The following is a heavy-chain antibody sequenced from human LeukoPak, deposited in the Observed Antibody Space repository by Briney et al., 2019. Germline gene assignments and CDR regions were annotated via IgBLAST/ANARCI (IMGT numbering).Heavy chain of an antibody. CDR2: IYSGGST. CDR3: ARVRLCSGWSLFDC. V-gene: IGHV3-53*04. CDR1: GFTVSSNY. J-gene: IGHJ4*02. Sequence: GGSLRLSCAASGFTVSSNYMSWVRQAPGKGLEWVSVIYSGGSTYYADSVKGRFTISRHISQNSLYLQMNSLRAEDTAVYYCARVRLCSGWSLFDCWGQGTLVTVSS. D-gene: IGHD6-19*01.